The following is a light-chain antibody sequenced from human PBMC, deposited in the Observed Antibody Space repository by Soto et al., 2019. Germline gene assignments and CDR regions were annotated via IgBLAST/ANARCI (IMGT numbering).Light chain of an antibody. CDR3: QQYGSSPWT. CDR2: GAS. Sequence: EIVLTQSPGTLSLSPGEGATLSCRASQSISSIYLAWYQQKPGQAPRPLIYGASSRATGIPDRFSGSGSGTDFTLTISRLEPEDFAVYYCQQYGSSPWTFGQGTKVEIK. V-gene: IGKV3-20*01. J-gene: IGKJ1*01. CDR1: QSISSIY.